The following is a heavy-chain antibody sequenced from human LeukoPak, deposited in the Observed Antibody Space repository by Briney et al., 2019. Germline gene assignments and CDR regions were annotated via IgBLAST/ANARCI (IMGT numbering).Heavy chain of an antibody. Sequence: SETLSLTCTVSGGSITSSYWSWIRQSPGKGLEWIGYIHYTGSTNYNPSLKSRVTMLIDTSKNQFSLKLSSVSAADTDVYYCARGRYSAGDNWFDPWGQGTLVTVSS. J-gene: IGHJ5*02. CDR3: ARGRYSAGDNWFDP. CDR1: GGSITSSY. CDR2: IHYTGST. V-gene: IGHV4-59*01. D-gene: IGHD3-9*01.